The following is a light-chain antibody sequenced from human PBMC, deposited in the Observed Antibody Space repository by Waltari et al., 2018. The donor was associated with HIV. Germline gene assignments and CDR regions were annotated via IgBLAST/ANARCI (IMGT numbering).Light chain of an antibody. CDR3: VTWDDSLRGVV. CDR2: RND. V-gene: IGLV1-47*01. CDR1: TSTIGSNS. Sequence: SVVTQPPSAYGTPGQSVTIPCSGNTSTIGSNSAFLYQHLPGTAPKLLIHRNDQRPSGVPDRFSGSTSGTSASLAISGLRSEDEADYYCVTWDDSLRGVVFGGGTKVAVL. J-gene: IGLJ2*01.